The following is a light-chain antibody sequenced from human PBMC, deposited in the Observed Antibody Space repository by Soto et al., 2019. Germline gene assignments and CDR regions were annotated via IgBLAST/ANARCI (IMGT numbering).Light chain of an antibody. V-gene: IGKV3-20*01. CDR3: QQYGSSPWT. Sequence: EIVLTQSPGTLSLSPGERATLSCRASQSVSSSYLAWYQQKPGQAPSLLIYGASSRATGIPARFSGSGSGTDFTLTISRLEPEDFEVYYCQQYGSSPWTFGQGTKVEIK. CDR1: QSVSSSY. J-gene: IGKJ1*01. CDR2: GAS.